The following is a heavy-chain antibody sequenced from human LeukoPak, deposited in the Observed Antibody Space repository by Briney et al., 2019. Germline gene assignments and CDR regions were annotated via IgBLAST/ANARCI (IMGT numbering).Heavy chain of an antibody. Sequence: ASVKVSCKASGYTFTGYYMHWVRQAPGQGLEWMGRINPNSGGTNYAQKFQGRVTMTRDTSISTAYMELSRLRSDDTAVYYCARPITMYYDSSGYYSDAFDIWDQGTMVTVSS. V-gene: IGHV1-2*06. CDR1: GYTFTGYY. D-gene: IGHD3-22*01. CDR3: ARPITMYYDSSGYYSDAFDI. CDR2: INPNSGGT. J-gene: IGHJ3*02.